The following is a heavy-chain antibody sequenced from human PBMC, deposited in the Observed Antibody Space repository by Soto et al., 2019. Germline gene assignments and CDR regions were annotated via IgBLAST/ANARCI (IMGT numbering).Heavy chain of an antibody. CDR2: INHSGST. CDR3: ARGMVRGFRSNYYYYGMDV. J-gene: IGHJ6*02. Sequence: GLEWIGEINHSGSTNYNPSLKSRVTISVDTSKNQFSLKLSSVTAADTAVYYCARGMVRGFRSNYYYYGMDVWGQGTTVTVSS. V-gene: IGHV4-34*01. D-gene: IGHD3-10*01.